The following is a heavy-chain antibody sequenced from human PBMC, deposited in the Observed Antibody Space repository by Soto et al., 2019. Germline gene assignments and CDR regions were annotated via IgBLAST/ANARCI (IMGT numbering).Heavy chain of an antibody. CDR2: IIPILGIA. CDR1: GGTFSSYT. J-gene: IGHJ4*02. D-gene: IGHD3-22*01. CDR3: ARQKTYYYDSSGYYQIDY. V-gene: IGHV1-69*02. Sequence: SVKVSCKASGGTFSSYTISWVRQAPGQGLEWMGRIIPILGIANYAQKFQGRVTITADKSISTAYLQWSSLKASDTAMYYCARQKTYYYDSSGYYQIDYWGQGTLVTVSS.